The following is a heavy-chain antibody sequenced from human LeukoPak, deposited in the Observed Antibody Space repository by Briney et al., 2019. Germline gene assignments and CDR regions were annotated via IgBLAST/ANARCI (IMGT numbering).Heavy chain of an antibody. Sequence: GGSLRLSCAACGFTFSSFTMNWVRQAPGKGLEWISYISSGSGMYYADSVKGRFAISRDNAKNSLYLELNGLRAEDTAVYYCVRDHFWCFDLWGHGTLVTVSS. CDR2: ISSGSGM. CDR1: GFTFSSFT. J-gene: IGHJ2*01. CDR3: VRDHFWCFDL. V-gene: IGHV3-48*04.